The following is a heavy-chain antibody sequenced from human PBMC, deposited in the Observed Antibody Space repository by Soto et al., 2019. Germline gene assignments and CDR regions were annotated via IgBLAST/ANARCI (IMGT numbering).Heavy chain of an antibody. V-gene: IGHV3-23*01. Sequence: SGGSLRLSCAASGFTFSSYDVGWVRQAPGKGLEWVSAISNRDGRTYYADSVKGRFAISRDNAKNSLYLEMNSLRAEDTAVYYCARESEDLTSNFDYWGQGTLVTVPQ. CDR1: GFTFSSYD. CDR2: ISNRDGRT. J-gene: IGHJ4*02. CDR3: ARESEDLTSNFDY.